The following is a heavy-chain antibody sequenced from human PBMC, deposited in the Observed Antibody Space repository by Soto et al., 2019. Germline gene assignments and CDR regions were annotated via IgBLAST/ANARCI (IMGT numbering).Heavy chain of an antibody. Sequence: PGGSLRLSCAASGFTFSSYGMHWVRQAPGKGLEWVAVISYDGSNKYYADSVKGRFTISRDNSKNTLYLQMNSLRAEDTAVYYCAKETYSGPIDYWGQGTLVTVAS. CDR2: ISYDGSNK. D-gene: IGHD2-15*01. CDR3: AKETYSGPIDY. V-gene: IGHV3-30*18. CDR1: GFTFSSYG. J-gene: IGHJ4*02.